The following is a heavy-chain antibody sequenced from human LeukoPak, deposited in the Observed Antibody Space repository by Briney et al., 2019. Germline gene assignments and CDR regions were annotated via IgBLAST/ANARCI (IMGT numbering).Heavy chain of an antibody. Sequence: GESLKISCQGTGSPFTIYWRGWVRQMPGKGLEWMGIIYPGDSNTRYSPSFQGQVTISADKSVSTASLQWSSLKASATTMYFCARLNGFGNLLGDALDIWGQGTMVTVSS. CDR3: ARLNGFGNLLGDALDI. V-gene: IGHV5-51*01. CDR2: IYPGDSNT. D-gene: IGHD4-23*01. J-gene: IGHJ3*02. CDR1: GSPFTIYW.